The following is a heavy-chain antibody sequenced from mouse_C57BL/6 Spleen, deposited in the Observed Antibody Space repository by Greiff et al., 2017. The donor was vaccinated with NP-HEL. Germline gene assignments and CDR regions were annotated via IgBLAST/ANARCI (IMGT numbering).Heavy chain of an antibody. CDR1: GYTFTSYW. CDR2: IHPNRGST. J-gene: IGHJ4*01. CDR3: ASPAYYQDYYAMDY. V-gene: IGHV1-64*01. Sequence: QVQLQQPGAELVKPGASVKLSCKASGYTFTSYWMHWVKQRPGQGLEWIGMIHPNRGSTNYNEKFKSKATLTVDKSSSTAYMQLSSLTSEDSAVYYCASPAYYQDYYAMDYWGQGTSVTVSS. D-gene: IGHD2-10*01.